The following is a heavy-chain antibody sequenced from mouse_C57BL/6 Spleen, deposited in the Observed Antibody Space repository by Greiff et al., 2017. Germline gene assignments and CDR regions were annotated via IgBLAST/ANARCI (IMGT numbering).Heavy chain of an antibody. CDR1: GYTFTSYW. CDR2: IDPSDSYT. Sequence: VQLQQPGAELVKPGASVKLSCKASGYTFTSYWMHWVKQRPGQGLEWIGEIDPSDSYTNYNQKFKGKATLTVDTSSSTAYMQLSSLTSEDSAVYYCARGASNYAWFAYWGQGTLVTVSA. D-gene: IGHD2-5*01. CDR3: ARGASNYAWFAY. J-gene: IGHJ3*01. V-gene: IGHV1-50*01.